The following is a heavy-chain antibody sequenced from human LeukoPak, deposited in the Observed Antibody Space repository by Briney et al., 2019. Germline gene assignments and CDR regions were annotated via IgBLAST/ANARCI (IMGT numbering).Heavy chain of an antibody. V-gene: IGHV4-34*01. J-gene: IGHJ4*02. CDR2: INHSGST. Sequence: PSETLSLTCTVSGGSISSYYWSWIRQPPGKGLEWIGEINHSGSTNYNPSLKSRVTISVDTSKNQFSLKLSSVTAADTAVYYCARGLVEALDYWGQGTLVTVSS. CDR1: GGSISSYY. CDR3: ARGLVEALDY.